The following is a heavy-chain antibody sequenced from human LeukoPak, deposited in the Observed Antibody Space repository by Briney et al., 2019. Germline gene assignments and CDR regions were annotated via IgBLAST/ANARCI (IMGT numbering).Heavy chain of an antibody. CDR3: ARGRGLDV. CDR1: GFTFSRYW. V-gene: IGHV3-7*01. CDR2: IKQGGSEK. J-gene: IGHJ6*02. Sequence: PGGSLRLSCATSGFTFSRYWMSWVRQAPGKGLEWVANIKQGGSEKYYVDSVKGRFTISRDNAKNSLYLQMNSLRVEDTAVYYCARGRGLDVWGQGTTVTVSS.